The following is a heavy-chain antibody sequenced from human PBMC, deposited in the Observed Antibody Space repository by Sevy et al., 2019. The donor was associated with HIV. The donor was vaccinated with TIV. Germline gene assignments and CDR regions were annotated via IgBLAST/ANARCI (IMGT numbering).Heavy chain of an antibody. J-gene: IGHJ5*02. CDR1: GITFRGHY. CDR2: INPDGSGQ. CDR3: TKEEWGRFDP. Sequence: GGSLRLSCAASGITFRGHYLTWVRQRPGEGLESVAKINPDGSGQYYLDSVRGRFVISRDDHQNSLFLHLNDLKFDDTAVYYCTKEEWGRFDPWGRGTLVTVSS. D-gene: IGHD3-16*01. V-gene: IGHV3-7*04.